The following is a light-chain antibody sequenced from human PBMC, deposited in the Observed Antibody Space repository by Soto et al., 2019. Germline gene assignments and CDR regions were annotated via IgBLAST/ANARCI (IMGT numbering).Light chain of an antibody. V-gene: IGKV1D-12*01. CDR1: QHIGRY. J-gene: IGKJ4*01. CDR2: AAF. Sequence: DIQMTQSPSSVSASVGDRVTITCRASQHIGRYLAWYQQKPGKAPKVLIYAAFGLQSGVPSRFSGGGSGTDFTLTIDRLQPEDFATYYCQETHSFPLTFGGGTKVEIK. CDR3: QETHSFPLT.